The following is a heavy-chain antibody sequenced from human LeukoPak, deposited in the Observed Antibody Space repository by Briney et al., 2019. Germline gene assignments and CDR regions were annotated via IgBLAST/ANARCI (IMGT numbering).Heavy chain of an antibody. Sequence: GGSLRLSCAASGFTFSNYWMHWVRQAPGKGLVWVSRINSDGINTSYADSVKGRFTISRDNAKNSLYLQMNSLRAEDTAVYYCARESTGFGELLEDWFDPWGQGTLVTVSS. J-gene: IGHJ5*02. CDR2: INSDGINT. CDR3: ARESTGFGELLEDWFDP. CDR1: GFTFSNYW. D-gene: IGHD3-10*01. V-gene: IGHV3-74*01.